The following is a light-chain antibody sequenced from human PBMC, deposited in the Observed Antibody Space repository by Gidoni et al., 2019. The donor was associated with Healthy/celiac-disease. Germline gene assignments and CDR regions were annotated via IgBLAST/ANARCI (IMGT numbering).Light chain of an antibody. CDR2: GAS. V-gene: IGKV3-20*01. CDR1: QSVSSSY. CDR3: QQYGSSPLT. J-gene: IGKJ4*01. Sequence: EIVLTQSPGTLSLSPGERATLSCRASQSVSSSYLAWYQQKPGQAPSLLIYGASSRATGIPDRFSVSGSGTDFTLTISSLEPEDFAVYYCQQYGSSPLTFGGGTKVEIK.